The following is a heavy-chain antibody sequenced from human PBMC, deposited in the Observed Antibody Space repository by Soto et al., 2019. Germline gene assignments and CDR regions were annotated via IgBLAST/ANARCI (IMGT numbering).Heavy chain of an antibody. V-gene: IGHV3-30*18. CDR1: GFTFSSYG. CDR2: ISYDGSNK. CDR3: AKDDYGVTFDY. D-gene: IGHD4-17*01. J-gene: IGHJ4*02. Sequence: GESLKISCAASGFTFSSYGMHWVRQAPGKGLEWVAVISYDGSNKYYADSVKGRFTISRDNSKNTLYLQMNSLRAEDTAVYYCAKDDYGVTFDYWGQGTLVTVSS.